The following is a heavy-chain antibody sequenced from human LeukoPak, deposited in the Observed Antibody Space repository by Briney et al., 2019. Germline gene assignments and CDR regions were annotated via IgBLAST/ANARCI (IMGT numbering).Heavy chain of an antibody. Sequence: GGSLRLSCAASGFTVSSNYMSWVRQAPGKGLEWVSVIYSGGSTYYADSVKGRFTISKDNSKNTLYLQMNSLRAEDTAVYYCAILPRRGYCSSTSCYAVDYWGQGTLVTVSS. CDR3: AILPRRGYCSSTSCYAVDY. D-gene: IGHD2-2*01. CDR2: IYSGGST. J-gene: IGHJ4*02. CDR1: GFTVSSNY. V-gene: IGHV3-53*01.